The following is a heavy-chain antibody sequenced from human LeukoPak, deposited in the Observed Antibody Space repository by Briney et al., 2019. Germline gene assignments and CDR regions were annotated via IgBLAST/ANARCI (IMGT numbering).Heavy chain of an antibody. CDR3: ATEDAGTSLDN. V-gene: IGHV4-59*01. Sequence: PSETLSLTCAVYGGSFSGYYYTWIRQPPGKGLEWIGYVYYTGSTNYNPSLESRVTMSLDTSENQFSLKLRSVTAADTAVYYCATEDAGTSLDNWGQGTLVTVSS. CDR1: GGSFSGYY. D-gene: IGHD6-13*01. J-gene: IGHJ4*02. CDR2: VYYTGST.